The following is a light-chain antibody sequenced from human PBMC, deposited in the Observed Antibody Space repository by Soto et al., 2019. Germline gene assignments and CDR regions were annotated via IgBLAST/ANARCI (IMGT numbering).Light chain of an antibody. CDR1: QSVSSRD. CDR2: ATS. J-gene: IGKJ2*01. V-gene: IGKV3-20*01. Sequence: EIVLTQSHGTLSLSPGERATLSCRASQSVSSRDLAWYQQKPGQAPRLLIYATSSRAAGIPERFSVSGSGSDFTLTISRLETEDCAVDYCQQYYNSPGYTFGQGTKLEIK. CDR3: QQYYNSPGYT.